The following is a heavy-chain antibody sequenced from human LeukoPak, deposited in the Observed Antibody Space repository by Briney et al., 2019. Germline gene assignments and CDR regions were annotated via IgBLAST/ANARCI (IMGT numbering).Heavy chain of an antibody. CDR3: AKENYSNYAYYFDY. CDR1: GFTFSSYC. J-gene: IGHJ4*02. Sequence: GGSLRLSCAASGFTFSSYCMHWVRQAPGKGLEWVAFIRYDGSNKYYADSVKGRFTISRDNSKNTLYLQMNSLRAEDTAVYYCAKENYSNYAYYFDYWGQGTLVTVSS. CDR2: IRYDGSNK. V-gene: IGHV3-30*02. D-gene: IGHD4-11*01.